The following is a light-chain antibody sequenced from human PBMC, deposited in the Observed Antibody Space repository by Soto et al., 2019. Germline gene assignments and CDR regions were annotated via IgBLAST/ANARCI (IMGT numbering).Light chain of an antibody. Sequence: QSVLTQPASVSGSPGQSIAISCTGTSSDGGGYNYVSWYQQLPGKAPKLLISEVSNRSSGVSHRFSGSKSGNTASLTISGLQAEDEADYYCSSYRTGGPFVFGTGTKVTVL. CDR3: SSYRTGGPFV. J-gene: IGLJ1*01. CDR2: EVS. V-gene: IGLV2-14*01. CDR1: SSDGGGYNY.